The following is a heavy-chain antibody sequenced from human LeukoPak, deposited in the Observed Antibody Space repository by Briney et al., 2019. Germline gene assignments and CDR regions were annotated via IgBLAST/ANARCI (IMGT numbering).Heavy chain of an antibody. Sequence: GASVKVSCKASGYTLTSYYMHWVRQAPGQGLEWMGIINPSGGSTSYAQKFQGRVTMTTDTSTSTAYMELSSLRSEDTAVYYCAREPARGYSYGYALDDWGQGTLVTVYS. CDR3: AREPARGYSYGYALDD. V-gene: IGHV1-46*01. J-gene: IGHJ4*02. CDR1: GYTLTSYY. D-gene: IGHD5-18*01. CDR2: INPSGGST.